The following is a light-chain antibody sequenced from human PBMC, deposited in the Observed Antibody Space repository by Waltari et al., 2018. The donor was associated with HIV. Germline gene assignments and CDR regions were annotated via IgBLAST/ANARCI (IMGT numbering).Light chain of an antibody. J-gene: IGLJ3*02. Sequence: QSVLTQPPSASGTPGQRVTISCSGSSSNIGSNYVYWYQQLPGTAPKLLIYRSNQRPSGVPARFSGSKSGTSASLAISGLRSEDETNYYCAAWDDSLSGLVFGGGTKLTVL. CDR1: SSNIGSNY. CDR3: AAWDDSLSGLV. V-gene: IGLV1-47*01. CDR2: RSN.